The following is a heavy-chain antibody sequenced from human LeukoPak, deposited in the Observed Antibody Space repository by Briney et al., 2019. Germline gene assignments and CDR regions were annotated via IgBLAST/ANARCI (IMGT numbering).Heavy chain of an antibody. D-gene: IGHD1-26*01. V-gene: IGHV4-59*01. CDR3: ARDFGGTYFIQWNFDL. J-gene: IGHJ2*01. CDR2: IDYSGST. CDR1: GAPISTYY. Sequence: SETLSLTCTVSGAPISTYYWSWIRQPPGKGLEWIGYIDYSGSTNYNPSLKSRVTISLDTSQNQFSLKLSSVTAADTAVYYCARDFGGTYFIQWNFDLWGRGTLVTVSS.